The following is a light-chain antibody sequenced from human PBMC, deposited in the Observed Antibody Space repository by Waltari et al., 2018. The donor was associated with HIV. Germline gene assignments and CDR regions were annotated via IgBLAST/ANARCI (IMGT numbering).Light chain of an antibody. V-gene: IGKV4-1*01. CDR3: QQYYNTPYP. J-gene: IGKJ2*01. Sequence: DIVMTQSPDSLAVSLGERAAINHKSSQSDFYSSNSKNYLAWYQPKPGQPPNLLISWASTRESGVPDRCSGSGSRTDFTLTISRLQAEDVAVYYCQQYYNTPYPFGQGTKLEI. CDR2: WAS. CDR1: QSDFYSSNSKNY.